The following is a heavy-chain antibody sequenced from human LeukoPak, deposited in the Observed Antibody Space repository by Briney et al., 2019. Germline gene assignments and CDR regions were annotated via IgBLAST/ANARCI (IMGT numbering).Heavy chain of an antibody. J-gene: IGHJ4*02. D-gene: IGHD1-14*01. Sequence: SGGSLILSCAASGFTFSSYSMNWVRQAPGKGLEWVSSISSSSSYIYYADSVKGRFTISRDNAKNSLYLQMNSLRAEDTAVYYCARGSGTTTFDYWGQGTLVTVSS. V-gene: IGHV3-21*01. CDR3: ARGSGTTTFDY. CDR2: ISSSSSYI. CDR1: GFTFSSYS.